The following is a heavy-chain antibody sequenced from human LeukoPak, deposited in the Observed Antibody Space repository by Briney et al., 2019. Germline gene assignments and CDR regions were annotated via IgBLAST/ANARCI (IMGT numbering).Heavy chain of an antibody. CDR3: ARASPTTNKGAYGWFDP. D-gene: IGHD1-14*01. Sequence: PSETLSLTCTVSGGPISGYYWSWLRQPAGKALEWIGRIYTSGSTNYNPSLKSRVTMSVDTSKNQFSLKLSSVTAADTAVYYCARASPTTNKGAYGWFDPWGQGTLVTVSS. V-gene: IGHV4-4*07. CDR1: GGPISGYY. CDR2: IYTSGST. J-gene: IGHJ5*02.